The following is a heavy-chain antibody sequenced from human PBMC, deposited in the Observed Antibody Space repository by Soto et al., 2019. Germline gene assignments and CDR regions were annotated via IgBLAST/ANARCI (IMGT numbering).Heavy chain of an antibody. J-gene: IGHJ2*01. V-gene: IGHV1-69*01. CDR1: GGTFRNHG. CDR3: ARGVVSGFEFWYFDL. Sequence: QVQLVQSGAEVKKPGSSVKVSCKASGGTFRNHGISWLRQAPGQGLEWIGGFTPKFGTASYAPKFQGRVSITADESTTTASVALTNLRPEDTAVYFCARGVVSGFEFWYFDLWGLGTLITVSS. CDR2: FTPKFGTA. D-gene: IGHD5-12*01.